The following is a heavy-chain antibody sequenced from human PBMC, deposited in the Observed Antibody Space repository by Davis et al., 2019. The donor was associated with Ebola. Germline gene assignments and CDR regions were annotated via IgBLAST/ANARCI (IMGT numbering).Heavy chain of an antibody. V-gene: IGHV6-1*01. D-gene: IGHD3-16*01. CDR2: TYYKSKWYN. CDR3: VRGWGRSGLDV. CDR1: GDSVSINSAG. J-gene: IGHJ6*02. Sequence: PSETLSLTCDISGDSVSINSAGWNWIRQSPSRGLEWLGRTYYKSKWYNDYAVSVKSRITINLDTSKNQFSLQLNSVTPEDTAVYYCVRGWGRSGLDVWGQGTTVTVSS.